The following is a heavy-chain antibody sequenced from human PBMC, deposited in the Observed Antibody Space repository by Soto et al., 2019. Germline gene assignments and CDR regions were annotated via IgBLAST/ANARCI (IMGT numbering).Heavy chain of an antibody. V-gene: IGHV4-31*03. D-gene: IGHD3-10*01. CDR2: IYYSGST. J-gene: IGHJ3*02. Sequence: SETLSLTCTVSGGSISSGGYYWSWIRQHPGKGLEWIGYIYYSGSTYYNPSLKSRVTISVDTSKNQFSLKLSSVTAADTAVYYCARDRSGSLMLSYAFDIWGQGTMVTVSS. CDR3: ARDRSGSLMLSYAFDI. CDR1: GGSISSGGYY.